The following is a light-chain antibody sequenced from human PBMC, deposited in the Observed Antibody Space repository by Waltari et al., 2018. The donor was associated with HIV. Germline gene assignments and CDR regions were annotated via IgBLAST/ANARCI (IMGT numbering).Light chain of an antibody. CDR2: DVH. CDR1: QPTVGSDW. Sequence: QSALTQPRSVSGSPGQAVTISCSGTQPTVGSDWVSWYQLHPGKAPTLIIYDVHKRPSGVPSRFSCSKSGETASLTISGLQAYDEADYFCFSYAGSYFVSVFGLGTHGTVL. CDR3: FSYAGSYFVSV. V-gene: IGLV2-11*01. J-gene: IGLJ1*01.